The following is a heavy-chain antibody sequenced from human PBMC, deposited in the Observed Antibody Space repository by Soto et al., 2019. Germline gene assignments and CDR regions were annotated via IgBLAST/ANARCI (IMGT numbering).Heavy chain of an antibody. CDR1: GGTFSSYT. V-gene: IGHV1-69*08. Sequence: QVQLVQSGAEVKKPGSSVKVSRKASGGTFSSYTISWVRQAPGQGLEWMGRIIPILGIANYAQKFQGRVTITADKSTSTAYMELSSLRSEDTAVYYCARENYYDSSGSAAGWYFDLWGRGTLVTVSS. CDR2: IIPILGIA. D-gene: IGHD3-22*01. CDR3: ARENYYDSSGSAAGWYFDL. J-gene: IGHJ2*01.